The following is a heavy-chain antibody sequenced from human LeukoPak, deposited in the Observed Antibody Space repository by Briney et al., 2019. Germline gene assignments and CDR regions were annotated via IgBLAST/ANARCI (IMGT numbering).Heavy chain of an antibody. CDR1: GFTFSSYS. D-gene: IGHD6-19*01. Sequence: PGGSLRLSCAASGFTFSSYSMNWVRQAPGKGLEWVSSISSSSSYIYYADSVKGRFTISRDNAKNSLYLQMNSLRAEDTAVYYCARPSYSSGWSPTDWFDPWGQGTLVTVSS. J-gene: IGHJ5*02. V-gene: IGHV3-21*01. CDR3: ARPSYSSGWSPTDWFDP. CDR2: ISSSSSYI.